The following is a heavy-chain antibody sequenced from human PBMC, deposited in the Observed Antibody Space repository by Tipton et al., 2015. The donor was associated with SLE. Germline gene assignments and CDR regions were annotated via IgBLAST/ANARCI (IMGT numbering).Heavy chain of an antibody. D-gene: IGHD6-13*01. CDR1: GYSISSGNY. V-gene: IGHV4-38-2*01. J-gene: IGHJ1*01. CDR3: ARQGYSSYGAYEYFQH. Sequence: TLSLTCAVSGYSISSGNYWGWIRQPPGKGLEWLGSIYYSGSTYYNPSLKSRVTISVDTSKNQFSLKLSSVTAADTAVYYCARQGYSSYGAYEYFQHWGQGTLVTVSS. CDR2: IYYSGST.